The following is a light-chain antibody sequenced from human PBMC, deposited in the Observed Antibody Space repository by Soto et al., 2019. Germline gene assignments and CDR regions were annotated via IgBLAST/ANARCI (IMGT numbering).Light chain of an antibody. CDR3: QQYGSSRT. J-gene: IGKJ1*01. V-gene: IGKV1-39*01. CDR1: QSISSY. Sequence: DIQMTQSPSSLSASVGDRVTITCRASQSISSYLNWYQQKPGKAPKLLIYAASSLQSGVPSTFSGSGSGTDFTLTISRLEPEDFAVYYCQQYGSSRTFGQGTKVDIK. CDR2: AAS.